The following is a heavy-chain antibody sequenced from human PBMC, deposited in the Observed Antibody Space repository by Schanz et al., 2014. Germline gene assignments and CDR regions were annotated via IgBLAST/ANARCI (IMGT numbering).Heavy chain of an antibody. CDR3: ARGSCTASGCYDAFDL. V-gene: IGHV7-4-1*02. J-gene: IGHJ3*01. CDR1: GYTFNNYT. CDR2: INTNTGNP. D-gene: IGHD2-2*01. Sequence: QVLQVQSGSELKKPGTSVKVSCKASGYTFNNYTYVMIWVRQAPGQGLEWMGWINTNTGNPTFAQGFTGRFVFSLDTSVSTTHLQITNLKADDTAVYYCARGSCTASGCYDAFDLWGQGTLVTVSS.